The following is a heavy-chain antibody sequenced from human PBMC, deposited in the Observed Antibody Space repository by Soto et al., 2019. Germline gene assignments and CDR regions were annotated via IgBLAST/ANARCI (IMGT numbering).Heavy chain of an antibody. CDR3: ARFTGDYYYYYYMDV. Sequence: SETLSLTCTVSGGSISSSSYYWGWIRQPPGKGLEWIGSIYYSGSTYYNPSLKSRVTISVDTSKNQFSLKLSSVTAADTAVYYCARFTGDYYYYYYMDVWGKGTTVTVSS. J-gene: IGHJ6*03. D-gene: IGHD7-27*01. CDR1: GGSISSSSYY. V-gene: IGHV4-39*01. CDR2: IYYSGST.